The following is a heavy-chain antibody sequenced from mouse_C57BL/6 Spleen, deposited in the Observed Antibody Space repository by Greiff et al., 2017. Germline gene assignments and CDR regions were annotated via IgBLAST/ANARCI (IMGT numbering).Heavy chain of an antibody. V-gene: IGHV5-6*01. CDR2: ISSGGSYT. CDR3: ASTITTAYYFDY. Sequence: EVNVVESGGDLVKPGGSLKLSCAASGFTFSSYGMSWVRQTPDKRLEWVATISSGGSYTYYPDSVKGRFTISRDNAKNTLYLQMSSLKSEDTAMYYCASTITTAYYFDYWGQGTTLTVSS. CDR1: GFTFSSYG. J-gene: IGHJ2*01. D-gene: IGHD1-2*01.